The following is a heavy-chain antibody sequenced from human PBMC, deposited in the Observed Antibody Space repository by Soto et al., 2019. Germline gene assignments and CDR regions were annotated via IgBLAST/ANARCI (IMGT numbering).Heavy chain of an antibody. J-gene: IGHJ4*02. V-gene: IGHV3-21*01. D-gene: IGHD3-3*01. Sequence: VGSLRLSCVGSGFTFGAYSMNWVRQSPEKGLEWVSSISSSSDFINYADSMKGRFTVSRDNAKNSLYLQMNSLRTEDTAVYYCVRGPLTNPFGLVFDYWGQGTLVTVSS. CDR2: ISSSSDFI. CDR1: GFTFGAYS. CDR3: VRGPLTNPFGLVFDY.